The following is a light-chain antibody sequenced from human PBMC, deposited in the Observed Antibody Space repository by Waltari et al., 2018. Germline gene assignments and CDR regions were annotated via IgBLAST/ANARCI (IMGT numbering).Light chain of an antibody. Sequence: SVLTQPPSASGAPGQRVTISCSGSSSNIGSHYVYWYQQLPGTAPKLRLYTDDPRAAGVPDRVSASKSGTSASLAISGLRSEDEADYYCAAWDDSPSGHVVFGGGTKLTVL. CDR1: SSNIGSHY. CDR3: AAWDDSPSGHVV. V-gene: IGLV1-47*02. J-gene: IGLJ2*01. CDR2: TDD.